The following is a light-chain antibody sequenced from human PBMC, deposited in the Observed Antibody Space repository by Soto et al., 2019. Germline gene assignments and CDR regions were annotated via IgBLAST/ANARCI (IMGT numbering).Light chain of an antibody. V-gene: IGLV4-60*02. J-gene: IGLJ3*02. CDR1: SGHSSYI. Sequence: QPVLTQSSSASASLGSSVKLTCTLSSGHSSYIIAWHQQQPGKAPRYLMKLEGSGSYNKGSGVPDRFSGSSSGADRYLTISNLQFEVEADYYCETWDSNTRVFGGGTKPTVL. CDR2: LEGSGSY. CDR3: ETWDSNTRV.